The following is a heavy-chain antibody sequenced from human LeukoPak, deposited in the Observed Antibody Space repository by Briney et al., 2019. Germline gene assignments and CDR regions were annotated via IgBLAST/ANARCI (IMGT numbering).Heavy chain of an antibody. Sequence: SGGSLRLSCAASRFTFSRYAMHWVRQAPGKGLEWVAIISYDGSDKFYADSVKGRFTVSRDNSKNTLYLQMNRLRAEDTAVYYCASGRQWVVESYFDYWGQGTLVTVSS. D-gene: IGHD2-2*01. CDR1: RFTFSRYA. J-gene: IGHJ4*02. CDR3: ASGRQWVVESYFDY. V-gene: IGHV3-30*14. CDR2: ISYDGSDK.